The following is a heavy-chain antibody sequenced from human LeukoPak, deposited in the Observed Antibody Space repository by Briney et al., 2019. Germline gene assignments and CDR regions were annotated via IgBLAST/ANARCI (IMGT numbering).Heavy chain of an antibody. CDR1: GGSISSYY. CDR2: IYYSGST. CDR3: AIHGDYPYYFDY. J-gene: IGHJ4*02. Sequence: SETLSLTCTVSGGSISSYYWSWIRQPPGKGLEWIGYIYYSGSTNYNPSFKSRVTISVDTSKNQFSLKLSSVTAADTAVYYCAIHGDYPYYFDYWGQGTLVTVSS. V-gene: IGHV4-59*08. D-gene: IGHD4-17*01.